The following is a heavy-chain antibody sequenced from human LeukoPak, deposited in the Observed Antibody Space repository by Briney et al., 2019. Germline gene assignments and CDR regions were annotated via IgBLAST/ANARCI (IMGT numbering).Heavy chain of an antibody. D-gene: IGHD7-27*01. CDR1: GFTFSSYD. CDR2: IWYDGFNK. J-gene: IGHJ4*02. CDR3: ARDLGNWGWNDF. V-gene: IGHV3-33*01. Sequence: QPGRSLRLSCAASGFTFSSYDMHWVRQAPGKGLEWVAVIWYDGFNKYYADSVKGRFTISRDNSKNTLYLQMNSLRAEDTAVYYCARDLGNWGWNDFWGQGTLVTVSS.